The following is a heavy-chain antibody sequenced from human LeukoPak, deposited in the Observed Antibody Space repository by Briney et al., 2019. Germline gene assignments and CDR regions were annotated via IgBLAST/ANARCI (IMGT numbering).Heavy chain of an antibody. V-gene: IGHV4-59*11. CDR3: ASRSSIWSGYQDTLYYFGS. D-gene: IGHD3-3*01. Sequence: SETLSLSCTVSGGSISGHYWSWIRQPPGKGLEWLGYIYYSGGTKYNPSRKSRVTISVDKCKYQFSLEHSSVTAADTAVYYCASRSSIWSGYQDTLYYFGSWGQGTLVTVSS. CDR1: GGSISGHY. CDR2: IYYSGGT. J-gene: IGHJ4*02.